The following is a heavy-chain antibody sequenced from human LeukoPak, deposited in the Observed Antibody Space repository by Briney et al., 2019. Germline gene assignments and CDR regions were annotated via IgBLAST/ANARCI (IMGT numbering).Heavy chain of an antibody. Sequence: GGSLRLSCAASGFTFSSYDMHWVRQATGKGLEWVSVIYSGGSTYYADSVKGRFTISRDNSKNTLYLQMNSLRAEDTAVYYCARWPGGSGYGYWGQGTLVTVSS. CDR3: ARWPGGSGYGY. CDR2: IYSGGST. J-gene: IGHJ4*02. CDR1: GFTFSSYD. D-gene: IGHD5-12*01. V-gene: IGHV3-66*02.